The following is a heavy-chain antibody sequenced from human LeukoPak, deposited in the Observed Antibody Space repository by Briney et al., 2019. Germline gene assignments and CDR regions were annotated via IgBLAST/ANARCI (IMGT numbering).Heavy chain of an antibody. CDR3: ARVGTPDAFDI. J-gene: IGHJ3*02. CDR1: GFTFSSYW. Sequence: GGSLRLSCAASGFTFSSYWMSWVRQAPGKGLEWAANIKQDGSEKYYVDSVKGRFTISRDNAKNSLYLQMNSLRAEDTAVYYCARVGTPDAFDIWGQGTMVTVSS. CDR2: IKQDGSEK. V-gene: IGHV3-7*01.